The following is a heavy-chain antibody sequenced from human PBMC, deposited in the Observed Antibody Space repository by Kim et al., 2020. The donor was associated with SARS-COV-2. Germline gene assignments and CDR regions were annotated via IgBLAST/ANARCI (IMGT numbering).Heavy chain of an antibody. CDR3: ARDARKGEDYGVMTGY. Sequence: GGSLRLSCAASGFTFSSYGMHWVRQAPGKGLEWVAVISYDGSNKYYADSVKGRFTISRDNSKNTLYLQMNSLRAEDTAVYYCARDARKGEDYGVMTGYWGQGTLVTVSS. V-gene: IGHV3-33*05. CDR2: ISYDGSNK. D-gene: IGHD4-17*01. CDR1: GFTFSSYG. J-gene: IGHJ4*02.